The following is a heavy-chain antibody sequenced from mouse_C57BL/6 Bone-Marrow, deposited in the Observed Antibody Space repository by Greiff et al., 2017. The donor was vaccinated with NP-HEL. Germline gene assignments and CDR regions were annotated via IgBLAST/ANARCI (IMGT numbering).Heavy chain of an antibody. J-gene: IGHJ3*01. V-gene: IGHV1-64*01. CDR2: IHPNSGST. CDR1: GYTFTSYW. Sequence: QVHVKQPGAELVKPGASVKLSCKASGYTFTSYWMHWVKQRPGQGLEWIGMIHPNSGSTNYNEKFKSKATLTVDKSSSTAYMQLSSLTSEDSAVYYCARRTLGWFAYWGQRTLVTVSA. CDR3: ARRTLGWFAY.